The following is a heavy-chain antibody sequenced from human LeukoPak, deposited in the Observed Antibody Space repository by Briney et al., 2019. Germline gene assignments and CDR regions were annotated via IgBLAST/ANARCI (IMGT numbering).Heavy chain of an antibody. CDR2: INPSGGST. CDR1: GYTFTSYY. J-gene: IGHJ4*02. V-gene: IGHV1-46*01. CDR3: ARAPREDYDQTVLDY. D-gene: IGHD4-17*01. Sequence: ASVKVSCKASGYTFTSYYMHWVRQAPGQGLEWMGIINPSGGSTSYAQKFQGRVTMTRDTSTSTVYMELSSLRSEDTAVYYCARAPREDYDQTVLDYWGQGTLVTVSS.